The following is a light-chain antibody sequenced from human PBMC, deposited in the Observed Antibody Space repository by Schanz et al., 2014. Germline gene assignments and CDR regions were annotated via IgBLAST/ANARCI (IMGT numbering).Light chain of an antibody. V-gene: IGLV2-14*01. CDR1: SSDVGGYDF. CDR2: EGS. J-gene: IGLJ3*02. CDR3: CSYAARNKWV. Sequence: QSALTQPASVSGSPGQSITISCTGTSSDVGGYDFVSWYQQHSGKAPKLMIYEGSKRPSGVSNRFSGSKSGNTASLTVSGLQAEDEADYYCCSYAARNKWVFGGGTKLTVL.